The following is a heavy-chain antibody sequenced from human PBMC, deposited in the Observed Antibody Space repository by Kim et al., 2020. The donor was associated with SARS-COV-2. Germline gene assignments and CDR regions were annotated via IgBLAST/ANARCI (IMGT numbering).Heavy chain of an antibody. CDR3: AKDLREWIQPRYIDY. Sequence: GGSLRLSCAASGFTFSSYAMSWVRQAPGKGLEWVSAISGSGGSTYYADSVKGRFTISRDNSKNTLYLQMNSLRAEDTAVYYCAKDLREWIQPRYIDYWGQGTLVTVSS. CDR1: GFTFSSYA. D-gene: IGHD5-18*01. CDR2: ISGSGGST. V-gene: IGHV3-23*01. J-gene: IGHJ4*02.